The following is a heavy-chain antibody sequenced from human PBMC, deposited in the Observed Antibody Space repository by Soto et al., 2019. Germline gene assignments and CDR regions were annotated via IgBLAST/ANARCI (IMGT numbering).Heavy chain of an antibody. Sequence: QLQLQESGSGLVKPSQTLSLTCAVSGGSISSGGYSWSWIRQPPGKGLEWIGYIYHSGSTYYNPSLKSRVPISVDRSKNQFSLKLSSVTAAETAVYYCAGSITGTTLHYWGQGTLVTVSS. CDR3: AGSITGTTLHY. V-gene: IGHV4-30-2*01. CDR2: IYHSGST. D-gene: IGHD1-7*01. J-gene: IGHJ4*02. CDR1: GGSISSGGYS.